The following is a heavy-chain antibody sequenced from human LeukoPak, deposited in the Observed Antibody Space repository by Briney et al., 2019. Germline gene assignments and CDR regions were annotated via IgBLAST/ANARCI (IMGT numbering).Heavy chain of an antibody. J-gene: IGHJ4*02. CDR1: GFTFGDYA. D-gene: IGHD6-13*01. CDR3: AKSIASAGDY. V-gene: IGHV3-30*02. Sequence: PGRSLRLSCTGSGFTFGDYAMSWFRQAPGKGLEWVAFIRYDGSNKYYADSVKGRFTISRDNSKNTLFLQLNSLRAEDTAVYYCAKSIASAGDYWGQGTLVTVSS. CDR2: IRYDGSNK.